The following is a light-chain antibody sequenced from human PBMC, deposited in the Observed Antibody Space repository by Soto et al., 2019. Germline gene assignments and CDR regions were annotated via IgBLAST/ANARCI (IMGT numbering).Light chain of an antibody. CDR1: NSNIGSNT. Sequence: QPVLTQPPSASGTPGQRVTISCSGSNSNIGSNTVNWYQHLPGTAPKLLINSNNQRPSGVPDRFSGSKSGTSASLAISGLQSEDEADYSCAAWDDSLNGYVFGTGTQLTVL. CDR2: SNN. J-gene: IGLJ1*01. V-gene: IGLV1-44*01. CDR3: AAWDDSLNGYV.